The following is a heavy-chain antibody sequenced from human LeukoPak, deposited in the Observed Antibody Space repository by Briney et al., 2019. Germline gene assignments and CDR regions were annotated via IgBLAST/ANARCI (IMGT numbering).Heavy chain of an antibody. CDR2: IYYSGST. CDR3: ARQRESSGWSRTPLYFDY. CDR1: GGSISSYY. V-gene: IGHV4-59*01. J-gene: IGHJ4*02. Sequence: SSETLSLTCTVSGGSISSYYWSWIRQPPGKGLEWIGYIYYSGSTNYNPSLKGRVTISVDTSKNQFSLKLSSVTAADTAVYYCARQRESSGWSRTPLYFDYWGQGTLVTVSS. D-gene: IGHD6-19*01.